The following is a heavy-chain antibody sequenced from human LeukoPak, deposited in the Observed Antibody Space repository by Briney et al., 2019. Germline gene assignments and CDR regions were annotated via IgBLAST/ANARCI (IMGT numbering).Heavy chain of an antibody. CDR3: ARSQIYCSGGSCYYLGFMDV. J-gene: IGHJ6*04. D-gene: IGHD2-15*01. V-gene: IGHV1-2*02. CDR1: GYTFTGYY. CDR2: INPNSGGT. Sequence: ASVKASCKAPGYTFTGYYMHWVRQAPGQGLEWMGWINPNSGGTNYAQKFQGRVTMTRDTSISTAYMELSRLRSDDTAVYYCARSQIYCSGGSCYYLGFMDVWGKGTTVTVSS.